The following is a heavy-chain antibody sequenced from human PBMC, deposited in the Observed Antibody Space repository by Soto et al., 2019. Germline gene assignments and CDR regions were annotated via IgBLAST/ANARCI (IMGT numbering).Heavy chain of an antibody. CDR2: ISGAGGST. D-gene: IGHD3-10*01. J-gene: IGHJ5*02. Sequence: GGSLRLSCAASGFTFINYAMSWVRQAPGKGLEWVSSISGAGGSTYYADSVKGRFTISRHNSKNTLYLQMNSLRAEDTAVYYCARGSPYYYGLGSYLGWFDPWGQGTLVTVSS. V-gene: IGHV3-23*01. CDR3: ARGSPYYYGLGSYLGWFDP. CDR1: GFTFINYA.